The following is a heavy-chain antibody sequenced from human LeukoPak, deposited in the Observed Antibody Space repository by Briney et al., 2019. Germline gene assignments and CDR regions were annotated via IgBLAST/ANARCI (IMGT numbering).Heavy chain of an antibody. CDR2: IKQDGSEI. V-gene: IGHV3-7*01. J-gene: IGHJ3*02. D-gene: IGHD3-16*01. Sequence: GGSLRLSCTASGYTFSTYWMSWVRQAQGKGLEWVANIKQDGSEIYYVDSVKGRFTISRDNAKNSLYLQMNNLRAEDTAGYYCASLIWGGGFDIWGQGTMVTVSS. CDR3: ASLIWGGGFDI. CDR1: GYTFSTYW.